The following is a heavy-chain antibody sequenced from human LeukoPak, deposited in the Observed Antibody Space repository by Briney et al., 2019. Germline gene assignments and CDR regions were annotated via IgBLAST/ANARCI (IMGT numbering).Heavy chain of an antibody. CDR2: IYSGGST. CDR3: ARGDPTVTTTGSGGLDI. CDR1: EFSVGSNY. Sequence: GGSLRLSCAASEFSVGSNYMTWVRQAPGKGLEWVSLIYSGGSTYYADSVKGRFTISRDNAKNTLYLQMNSLRAEDTAVYYCARGDPTVTTTGSGGLDIWGQGTMVTVSS. D-gene: IGHD4-17*01. V-gene: IGHV3-66*01. J-gene: IGHJ3*02.